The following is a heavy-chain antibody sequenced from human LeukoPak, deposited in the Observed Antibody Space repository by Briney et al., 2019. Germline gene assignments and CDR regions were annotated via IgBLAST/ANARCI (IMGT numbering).Heavy chain of an antibody. CDR1: GFTFSSYE. V-gene: IGHV3-48*03. D-gene: IGHD3-10*01. J-gene: IGHJ4*02. CDR2: ISSSGSTI. CDR3: ARVPWFRGVIIFDY. Sequence: GGSLRLSCAASGFTFSSYEMNWVRQAPGKGLEWVSYISSSGSTIYYADSVKGRFTISRDNAKNSLYLQMDSLRAEDTAVYYCARVPWFRGVIIFDYWGQGTLVTASS.